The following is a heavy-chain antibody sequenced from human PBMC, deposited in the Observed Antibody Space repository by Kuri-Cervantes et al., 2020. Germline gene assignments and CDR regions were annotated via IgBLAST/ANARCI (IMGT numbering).Heavy chain of an antibody. V-gene: IGHV2-26*01. CDR3: ARRTDSGSYDYFDY. CDR1: GFSLSNARMG. Sequence: SGPTLVKHTETLTLTCTVSGFSLSNARMGVSWIRQPPGKALEWLAHIFSNDEKSYSTSLKSRLTISKDTSKSQVVLTMTNMDPVDTATYYCARRTDSGSYDYFDYWGQGTLVTVSS. CDR2: IFSNDEK. J-gene: IGHJ4*02. D-gene: IGHD1-26*01.